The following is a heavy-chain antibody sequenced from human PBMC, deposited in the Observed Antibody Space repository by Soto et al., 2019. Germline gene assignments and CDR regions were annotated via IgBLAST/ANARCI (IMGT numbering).Heavy chain of an antibody. Sequence: PGVSLRLSCAASGFTFSSYGMHWFRQAPGKGLEWVAVISYDGSNKYYADSVKGRFTISRDNSKNTLYLQMNSLRAEDAAVYYCASVMFPDRPCSAIWGQRTLV. CDR1: GFTFSSYG. CDR3: ASVMFPDRPCSAI. V-gene: IGHV3-30*03. CDR2: ISYDGSNK. D-gene: IGHD3-10*02. J-gene: IGHJ4*02.